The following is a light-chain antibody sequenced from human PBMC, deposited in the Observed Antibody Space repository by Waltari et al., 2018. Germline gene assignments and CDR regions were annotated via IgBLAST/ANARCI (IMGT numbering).Light chain of an antibody. J-gene: IGLJ2*01. CDR1: SSNLGSNY. V-gene: IGLV1-47*01. CDR3: AAWDDSLSGQGV. Sequence: QSVLTQPPSASGTPGQRVTISCSGSSSNLGSNYVYWYQQHPGTAPNLLIYRNNQRPSGVPDRFSGSKSGTSASLAISGLRSEDEADYYCAAWDDSLSGQGVFGGGTKLTVL. CDR2: RNN.